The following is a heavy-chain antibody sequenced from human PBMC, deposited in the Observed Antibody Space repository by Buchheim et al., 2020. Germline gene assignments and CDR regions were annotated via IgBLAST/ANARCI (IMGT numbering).Heavy chain of an antibody. J-gene: IGHJ5*02. CDR3: AGREGLDWFDP. V-gene: IGHV4-39*01. Sequence: QLQLQESGSGLVKPSETLSLTCSVSGGSGSRSGHYWAWIRQPPGKGLEWIGSIYYSGTTYYNPSLKSRVTISVDTSKNQFSLNLNSVTAADTAVYYCAGREGLDWFDPWGQGIL. CDR1: GGSGSRSGHY. CDR2: IYYSGTT. D-gene: IGHD5-12*01.